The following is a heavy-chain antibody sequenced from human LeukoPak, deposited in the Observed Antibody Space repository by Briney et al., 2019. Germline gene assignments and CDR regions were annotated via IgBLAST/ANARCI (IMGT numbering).Heavy chain of an antibody. CDR1: GFTFSSYW. D-gene: IGHD3-22*01. J-gene: IGHJ6*02. Sequence: GGSLRLSCAASGFTFSSYWMSWVRQAPGKGLEWVANIKQDGSEKYYVDSVKGRFTISRDNAKNSLYLQMNSLRAEDTAVYYCAGVGTYYDSSGYYYRPRYYYYYGMDVWGQGTTVTVSS. V-gene: IGHV3-7*01. CDR2: IKQDGSEK. CDR3: AGVGTYYDSSGYYYRPRYYYYYGMDV.